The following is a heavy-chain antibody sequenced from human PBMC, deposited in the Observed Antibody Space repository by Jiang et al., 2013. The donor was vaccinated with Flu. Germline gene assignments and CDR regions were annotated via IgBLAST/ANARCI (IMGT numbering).Heavy chain of an antibody. Sequence: LLKPSETLSLTCVVHGGSLSENYWSWIRQPPGKGLEWIGEINHSGSPNYNPSLKSRVIISVDTSKNQFSLKLSSVTAADTAVYYCVRVQRDSTSYLGGYNHGMDVWGQGTTVTVSS. V-gene: IGHV4-34*01. CDR2: INHSGSP. CDR3: VRVQRDSTSYLGGYNHGMDV. CDR1: GGSLSENY. D-gene: IGHD3-10*01. J-gene: IGHJ6*02.